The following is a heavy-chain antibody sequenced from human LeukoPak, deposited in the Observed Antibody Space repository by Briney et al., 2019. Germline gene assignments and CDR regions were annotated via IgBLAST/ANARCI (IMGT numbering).Heavy chain of an antibody. Sequence: GGSLRLSCAASGFTVSSNYMSWVRQAPGKGLEWVSSISSSSSYIYYADSVRGRFTISRDNAKNSLDLQMNSLEGEDTAVYYCAVGIAGRPGPYYWGQGTLVTVSS. V-gene: IGHV3-21*01. D-gene: IGHD6-6*01. J-gene: IGHJ4*02. CDR1: GFTVSSNY. CDR2: ISSSSSYI. CDR3: AVGIAGRPGPYY.